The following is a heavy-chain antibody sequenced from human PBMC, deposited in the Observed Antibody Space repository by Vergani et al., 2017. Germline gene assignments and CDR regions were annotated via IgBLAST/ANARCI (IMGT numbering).Heavy chain of an antibody. Sequence: QVQLVQSGAEVKKPGSSVKVSCKASGGTFSSYAISWVRQAPGQGLEWMGRIIPIFGTANYAQKFQGRVTITADESTSTAYMELSSLRSEDTAVYYCAGDCPGGCGDCSAGWYFDLWGRGTLVTVSS. CDR2: IIPIFGTA. CDR3: AGDCPGGCGDCSAGWYFDL. V-gene: IGHV1-69*13. J-gene: IGHJ2*01. D-gene: IGHD2-21*02. CDR1: GGTFSSYA.